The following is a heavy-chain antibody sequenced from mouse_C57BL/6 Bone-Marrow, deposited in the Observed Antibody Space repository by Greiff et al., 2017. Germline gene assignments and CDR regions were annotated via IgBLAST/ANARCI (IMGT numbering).Heavy chain of an antibody. CDR1: GYTFTSYT. J-gene: IGHJ3*01. D-gene: IGHD2-4*01. V-gene: IGHV1-4*01. CDR3: ARLYYDYDGFAY. CDR2: INPSSGYT. Sequence: VQGVESGAELARPGASVKMSCKASGYTFTSYTMHWVKQRPGQGLEWIGYINPSSGYTKYNQKFKDKATLTADKSSSTAYMQLSSQTSEDSAVYYCARLYYDYDGFAYWGQGTLVTVSA.